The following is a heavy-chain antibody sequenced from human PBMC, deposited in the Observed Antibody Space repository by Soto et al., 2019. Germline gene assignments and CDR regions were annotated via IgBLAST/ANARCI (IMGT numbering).Heavy chain of an antibody. V-gene: IGHV4-59*01. CDR3: ARDSGTYYYDSSGYYDPSAFDI. Sequence: ETLSLTCTVSGGSISSYYWSWIRQPPGKGLEWIGYIYYSGSTNYNPSPKSRVTISVDTSKNQFSLKLSSVTAADTAVYYCARDSGTYYYDSSGYYDPSAFDIWGQGTMVTVSS. J-gene: IGHJ3*02. CDR1: GGSISSYY. D-gene: IGHD3-22*01. CDR2: IYYSGST.